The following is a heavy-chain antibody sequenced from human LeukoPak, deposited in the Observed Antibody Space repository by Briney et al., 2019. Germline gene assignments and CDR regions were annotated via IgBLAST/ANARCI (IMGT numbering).Heavy chain of an antibody. CDR2: IRYDGTTK. D-gene: IGHD1-14*01. Sequence: GGSLRLSCAASGFIFSNFGMHWVRQAPGEGLEWVAFIRYDGTTKYYAGSVKGRFTISRDNPKNTLSLQMSSLRAEDTGIYFCAKDQGTTFGYFNYWGQGILVTVSS. J-gene: IGHJ4*02. CDR1: GFIFSNFG. V-gene: IGHV3-30*02. CDR3: AKDQGTTFGYFNY.